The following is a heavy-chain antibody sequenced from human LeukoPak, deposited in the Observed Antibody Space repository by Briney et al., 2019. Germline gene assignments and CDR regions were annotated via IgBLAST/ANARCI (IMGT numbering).Heavy chain of an antibody. CDR3: AREDGFCSGGSCYQH. CDR2: IDKKDNLYAT. Sequence: GGSLKLSCAASGFTFSGSAVHWVRQSSGKGLEWVGHIDKKDNLYATAYAESVKGRFTISRDDSKDTAFLHMDSLRAEDTALYYCAREDGFCSGGSCYQHWGQGTLVTVSS. CDR1: GFTFSGSA. D-gene: IGHD2-15*01. V-gene: IGHV3-73*01. J-gene: IGHJ1*01.